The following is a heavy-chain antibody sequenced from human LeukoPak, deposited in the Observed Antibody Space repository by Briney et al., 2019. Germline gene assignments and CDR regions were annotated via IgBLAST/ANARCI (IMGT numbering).Heavy chain of an antibody. V-gene: IGHV3-53*01. J-gene: IGHJ4*02. D-gene: IGHD1-26*01. CDR1: GFTFSSNY. CDR3: ARGRGSFPPFFDF. CDR2: IYSGGST. Sequence: GGSLRLSCAASGFTFSSNYMSWVRQAPGKGLEWVAVIYSGGSTYYADSVKGRFTISRDNSKNTLYLQMNSLTAENTAVYYCARGRGSFPPFFDFLGQGTLVTVSS.